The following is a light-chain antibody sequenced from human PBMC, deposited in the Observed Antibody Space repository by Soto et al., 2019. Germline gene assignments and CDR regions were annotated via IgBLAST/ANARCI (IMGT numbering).Light chain of an antibody. J-gene: IGKJ2*01. CDR3: QQYANLPYT. Sequence: DIQMTQSPSSLSASVGDRVTITCQASQDISNYLNWYQQKPGKAPQLLIYYASNLETGVPSRFTGSGSGTDFPFTISSLPHDHIAIYYCQQYANLPYTFGPGTKLAIK. CDR2: YAS. CDR1: QDISNY. V-gene: IGKV1-33*01.